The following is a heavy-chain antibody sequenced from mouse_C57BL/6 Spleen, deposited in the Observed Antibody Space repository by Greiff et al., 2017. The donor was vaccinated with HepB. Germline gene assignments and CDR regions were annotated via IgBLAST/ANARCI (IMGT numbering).Heavy chain of an antibody. V-gene: IGHV1-72*01. Sequence: VQLQQPGAELVKPGASVKLSCKASGYTFTSYWMHWVKQRPGRGLEWIGRIDPNSGGTKYNEKFKSKATLTVDKPSSTAHMQRSSLTSEDSVVYYCASREDASGDVNSGAGTPLTDSS. J-gene: IGHJ2*01. CDR1: GYTFTSYW. D-gene: IGHD1-3*01. CDR3: ASREDASGDVN. CDR2: IDPNSGGT.